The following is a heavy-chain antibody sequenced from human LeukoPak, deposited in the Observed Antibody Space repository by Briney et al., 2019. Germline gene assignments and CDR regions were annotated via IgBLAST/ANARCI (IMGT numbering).Heavy chain of an antibody. D-gene: IGHD2-2*03. CDR1: GYTFTSYY. Sequence: ASVKVSCKASGYTFTSYYMHWVRQAPGQGLEWMGIINPSGGSTSYAQKFQGRVTMTRDTSTSTVYMELSSLRSEDTAVYYCAREGGLDIVVVPAARPQYYFDYWGKGTLVTVSS. CDR3: AREGGLDIVVVPAARPQYYFDY. CDR2: INPSGGST. V-gene: IGHV1-46*01. J-gene: IGHJ4*02.